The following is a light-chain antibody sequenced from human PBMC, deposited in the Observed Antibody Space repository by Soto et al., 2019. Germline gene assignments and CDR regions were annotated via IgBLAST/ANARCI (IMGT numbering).Light chain of an antibody. V-gene: IGKV3-20*01. Sequence: EIVLTQSPGTLSLSQGERATLSCRASQSVSNNYLAWYKQKPGQAPRLLIYGASNRATGIPDRFSGSGSGTDFTLTIRRLEPEDFAVDDCQQYGSPGTVGQGTKVEIK. CDR2: GAS. CDR1: QSVSNNY. J-gene: IGKJ1*01. CDR3: QQYGSPGT.